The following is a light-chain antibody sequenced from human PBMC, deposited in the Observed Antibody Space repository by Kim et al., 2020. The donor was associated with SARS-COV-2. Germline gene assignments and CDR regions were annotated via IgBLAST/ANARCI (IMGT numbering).Light chain of an antibody. CDR3: QQYDSSPYT. V-gene: IGKV3-20*01. J-gene: IGKJ2*01. Sequence: EIVLTQSPGTLSLSPGERATLSCRASQSVASNHIAWFQQKPGQTPRLLIYGTSSRVTGISDRFSASGSGTDFTLTISRLEPEDFAVYYCQQYDSSPYTFGQGTKLEIK. CDR2: GTS. CDR1: QSVASNH.